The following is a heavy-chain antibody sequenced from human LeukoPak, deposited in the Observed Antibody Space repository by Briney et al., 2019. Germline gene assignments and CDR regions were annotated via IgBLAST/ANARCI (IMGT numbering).Heavy chain of an antibody. J-gene: IGHJ4*02. Sequence: GASVKVSCKASGYTFTSYYMHWVRQAPGQGLEWMGIINPSGGSTSYAQKFQGRVTMTRDMSTSTVYMELSSLRSEDTAVYYCARATPLITMVRGVIITRYFDYWGQGTLVTVSS. CDR3: ARATPLITMVRGVIITRYFDY. D-gene: IGHD3-10*01. V-gene: IGHV1-46*01. CDR1: GYTFTSYY. CDR2: INPSGGST.